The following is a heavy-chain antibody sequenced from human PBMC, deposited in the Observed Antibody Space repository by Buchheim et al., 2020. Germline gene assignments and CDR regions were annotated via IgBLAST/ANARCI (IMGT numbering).Heavy chain of an antibody. D-gene: IGHD2-2*02. V-gene: IGHV3-7*03. Sequence: EVQLVESGGDLVQPGGSLRLSCAASGFTFSTYWMTWVRQAPGKGLEWVANIKQDGSEKFYADSVKGRFTISRDDSKNTLYLQMNSLRADDTAVYYCAKGRSSGATSCYNYWGQG. CDR3: AKGRSSGATSCYNY. CDR2: IKQDGSEK. J-gene: IGHJ4*02. CDR1: GFTFSTYW.